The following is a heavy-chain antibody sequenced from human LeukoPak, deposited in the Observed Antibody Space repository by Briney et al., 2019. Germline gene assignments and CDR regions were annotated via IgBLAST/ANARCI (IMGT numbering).Heavy chain of an antibody. V-gene: IGHV4-59*01. Sequence: SETLSLTCTVSGGSITSDYWSWLRQPPGKGLEWIGYIYYSGRTNYNPSLKSRATISIDTSKKQFSLKLSSVTAADTAVYYCAGEVATDRYYYYYMDVWGKGTTVTISS. CDR2: IYYSGRT. J-gene: IGHJ6*03. CDR3: AGEVATDRYYYYYMDV. CDR1: GGSITSDY. D-gene: IGHD5-12*01.